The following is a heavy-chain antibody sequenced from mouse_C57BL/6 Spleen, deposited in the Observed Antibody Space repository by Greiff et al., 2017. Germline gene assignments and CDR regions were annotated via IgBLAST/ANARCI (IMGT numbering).Heavy chain of an antibody. CDR3: VRQGRNGNYFDY. CDR2: IRSKSNNYAT. Sequence: EVMLVESGGGLVQPKGSLKLSCAASGFSFNTYAMNWVRQAPGKGLEWVARIRSKSNNYATYYADSVKDRFTISRDDSESMLYLQMNNLKTEDTAIYYCVRQGRNGNYFDYWGQGTTLTVSS. CDR1: GFSFNTYA. D-gene: IGHD2-1*01. J-gene: IGHJ2*01. V-gene: IGHV10-1*01.